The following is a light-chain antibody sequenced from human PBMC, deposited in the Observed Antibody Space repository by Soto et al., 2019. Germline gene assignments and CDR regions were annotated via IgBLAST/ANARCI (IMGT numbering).Light chain of an antibody. Sequence: QSVLTQPRSVSGSPGQSVTISCTGTSSDVGSYDYVSWYQKHPGKAPKLMIYDVSKRPSGVPDRFSASKSGDTASLTISGLQAEDEADYYCCSYAGTYTFNVVFGGGTKLTVL. CDR3: CSYAGTYTFNVV. CDR2: DVS. J-gene: IGLJ2*01. V-gene: IGLV2-11*01. CDR1: SSDVGSYDY.